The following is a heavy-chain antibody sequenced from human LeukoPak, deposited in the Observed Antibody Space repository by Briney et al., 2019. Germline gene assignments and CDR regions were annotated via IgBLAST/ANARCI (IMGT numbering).Heavy chain of an antibody. Sequence: GESLKISCKGSGYSFTSYWIGWVRQMPGKGLEWMGIIYPGDSDTRYSPSFQGQVTISADKSISTAYLQWSSLKASDTAMYYCASQRGVATSSNFYFFGMDIWGQGTTVTVSS. D-gene: IGHD5-12*01. V-gene: IGHV5-51*01. CDR3: ASQRGVATSSNFYFFGMDI. CDR1: GYSFTSYW. CDR2: IYPGDSDT. J-gene: IGHJ6*02.